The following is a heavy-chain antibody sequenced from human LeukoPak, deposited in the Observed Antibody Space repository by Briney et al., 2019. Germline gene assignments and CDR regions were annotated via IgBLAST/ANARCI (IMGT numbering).Heavy chain of an antibody. CDR1: GFTFSGYS. CDR3: TRQTIAAALYGMDV. D-gene: IGHD6-13*01. J-gene: IGHJ6*02. Sequence: GGSLRLSCVASGFTFSGYSMNWVRQAPGKGLEWVSYITSDSRTLDYADSVKGRFTVSRDNAKNSLYLQMNSLRAEDTAVYYCTRQTIAAALYGMDVWGQGTTVTVSS. CDR2: ITSDSRTL. V-gene: IGHV3-48*04.